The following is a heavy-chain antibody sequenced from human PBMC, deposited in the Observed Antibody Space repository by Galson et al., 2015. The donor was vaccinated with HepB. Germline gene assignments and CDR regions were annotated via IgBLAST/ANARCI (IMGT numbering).Heavy chain of an antibody. D-gene: IGHD5-12*01. Sequence: SETLSLTCSVSGGSISSINYYWGWIRQPPGKGLEWIGSVYYSGSIYYKPSLKSRITVSLDTSKNQVSLKLSSVTAADTAVYYCARHSGYAPFDYWGQGILVTVSS. CDR1: GGSISSINYY. J-gene: IGHJ4*02. V-gene: IGHV4-39*01. CDR3: ARHSGYAPFDY. CDR2: VYYSGSI.